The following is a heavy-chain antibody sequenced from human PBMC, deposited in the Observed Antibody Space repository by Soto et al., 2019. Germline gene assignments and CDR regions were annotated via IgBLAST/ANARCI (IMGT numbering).Heavy chain of an antibody. CDR2: IYYSGST. CDR3: ASTHNIYRSSTSWDYFDY. D-gene: IGHD2-2*01. V-gene: IGHV4-31*03. CDR1: GGSISSGGYY. J-gene: IGHJ4*02. Sequence: SETLSLTCTVSGGSISSGGYYWSWIRQHPGKGLEWIGYIYYSGSTYYNPSLKSRVTISVDTSKNQFSLKLSSVTAADTAVYYCASTHNIYRSSTSWDYFDYWGQGTLVTVSS.